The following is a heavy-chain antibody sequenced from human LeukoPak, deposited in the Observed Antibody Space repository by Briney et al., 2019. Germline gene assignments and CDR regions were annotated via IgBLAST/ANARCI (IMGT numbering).Heavy chain of an antibody. D-gene: IGHD6-19*01. V-gene: IGHV3-30*04. CDR1: GFTFSTYT. CDR3: ARAATPQWLVLDAFDI. J-gene: IGHJ3*02. Sequence: GGSLRLSCAASGFTFSTYTIHWVRQAPGKGLEWVAHIRFDESDKYYADSVKGRFTISRDISRNTVYLQMNSLRPEDTAVYYCARAATPQWLVLDAFDIWGQGTMVTVSS. CDR2: IRFDESDK.